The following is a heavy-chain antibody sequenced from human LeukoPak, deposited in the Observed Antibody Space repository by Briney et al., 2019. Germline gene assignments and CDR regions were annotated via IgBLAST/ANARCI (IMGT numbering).Heavy chain of an antibody. CDR2: IFYNGNT. CDR1: GYSISSGYY. Sequence: PSETLSLTCTVSGYSISSGYYWSWLRQPPGKGLEWIAYIFYNGNTKYNPSLKSRVTMSVDTSKNQFSLKLSSVTAADTAVYYCARDYYGSGSYYNGGTYYFDYWGQGTLVTVSS. D-gene: IGHD3-10*01. V-gene: IGHV4-61*01. CDR3: ARDYYGSGSYYNGGTYYFDY. J-gene: IGHJ4*02.